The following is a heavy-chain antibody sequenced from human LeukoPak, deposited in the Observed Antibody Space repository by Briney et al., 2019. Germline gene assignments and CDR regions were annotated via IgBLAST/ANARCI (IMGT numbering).Heavy chain of an antibody. J-gene: IGHJ4*02. V-gene: IGHV4-31*03. Sequence: PSETLSLTCTVSGGSISSGGYSWSWIRQHPGKGLEWIGYIYYSGSTYYNPSLKSRVTTSVDTSKNQFSLKLSSVTAADTAVYYCARSGGGSSGYYDYWGQGTLVTVSS. CDR1: GGSISSGGYS. CDR3: ARSGGGSSGYYDY. CDR2: IYYSGST. D-gene: IGHD3-22*01.